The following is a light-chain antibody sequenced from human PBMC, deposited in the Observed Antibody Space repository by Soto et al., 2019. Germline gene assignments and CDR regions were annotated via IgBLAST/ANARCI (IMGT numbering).Light chain of an antibody. Sequence: DIQMTQSPSTLSASVGDRVTITCRASQTINYWLAWYQQKPGKAPNLLIYKASSLESGVPSRFSGSGSGTEFTLTFSSLQPDDFATYYCQQYNTYSRTFGQGTKVEIK. CDR2: KAS. CDR3: QQYNTYSRT. J-gene: IGKJ1*01. CDR1: QTINYW. V-gene: IGKV1-5*03.